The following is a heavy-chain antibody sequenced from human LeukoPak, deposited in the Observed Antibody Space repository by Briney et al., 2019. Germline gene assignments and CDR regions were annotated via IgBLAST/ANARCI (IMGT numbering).Heavy chain of an antibody. Sequence: GGSLRLSCTASGFTFSRYSMNWVRQAPGKGLEWVSSISSSSNYIYYADSMKGRFTISRDNAKSSLYLQMNSLRAEDTAVYYCAREGIAGYYFDYWGQGTLITVSS. CDR2: ISSSSNYI. V-gene: IGHV3-21*01. D-gene: IGHD6-13*01. CDR3: AREGIAGYYFDY. J-gene: IGHJ4*02. CDR1: GFTFSRYS.